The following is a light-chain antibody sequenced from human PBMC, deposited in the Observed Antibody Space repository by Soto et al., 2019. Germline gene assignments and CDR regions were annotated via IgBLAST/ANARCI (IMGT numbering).Light chain of an antibody. CDR3: QSYDSSLSGSNVV. J-gene: IGLJ2*01. V-gene: IGLV1-40*01. CDR2: GNS. Sequence: QSVLTQPPSVSGAPGQRVTISCTGSSSNIGAGYDVHWYQQHPGTAPKLLIYGNSNRPSGVPDRFSGSKSSTSASMASTGLQSEDEADYYCQSYDSSLSGSNVVFGGGTKLTVL. CDR1: SSNIGAGYD.